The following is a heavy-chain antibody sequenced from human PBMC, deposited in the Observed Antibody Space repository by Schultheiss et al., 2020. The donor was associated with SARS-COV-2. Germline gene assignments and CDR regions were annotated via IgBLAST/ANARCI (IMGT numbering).Heavy chain of an antibody. CDR1: GFSLSTSGMC. CDR3: ARAVLDYYDSSGYYYFDY. CDR2: IYYSGST. Sequence: SQTLTLTCTFSGFSLSTSGMCVSWIRQPPGKGLEWIGYIYYSGSTYYNPSLKSRVTISVDTSKNQFSLKLSSVTAADTAVYYCARAVLDYYDSSGYYYFDYWGQGTLVTVSS. V-gene: IGHV4-31*03. D-gene: IGHD3-22*01. J-gene: IGHJ4*02.